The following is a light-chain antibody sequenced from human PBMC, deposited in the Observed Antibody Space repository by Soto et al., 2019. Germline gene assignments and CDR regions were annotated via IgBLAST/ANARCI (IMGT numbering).Light chain of an antibody. V-gene: IGLV2-23*01. CDR1: SSDVRSYNL. CDR2: EGS. J-gene: IGLJ1*01. CDR3: CSYAGSSTSYV. Sequence: QSVLTQPASVSGSPGQSITISCTGTSSDVRSYNLVSWYQQHPGKAAKLMIYEGSKRPSGVSNRFSGSKSGNTASLTISGLQAEDEADYYCCSYAGSSTSYVFGTGTKVTVL.